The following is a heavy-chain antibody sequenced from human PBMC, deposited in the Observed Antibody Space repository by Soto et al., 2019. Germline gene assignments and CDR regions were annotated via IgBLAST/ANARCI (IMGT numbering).Heavy chain of an antibody. CDR3: ARGDCVGGTCYSLAGYFYYYMDV. V-gene: IGHV3-74*01. J-gene: IGHJ6*03. Sequence: EVQLVESGGGLVQPGGSLRLSCAASGFTFSNYWMYWVRQAPGKGLVWVSRINSDGSVSSYADSVKGRVTISRDNVKNTLYLQMNSLRAEDTAVYYCARGDCVGGTCYSLAGYFYYYMDVWGKGTTVTAFS. D-gene: IGHD2-15*01. CDR2: INSDGSVS. CDR1: GFTFSNYW.